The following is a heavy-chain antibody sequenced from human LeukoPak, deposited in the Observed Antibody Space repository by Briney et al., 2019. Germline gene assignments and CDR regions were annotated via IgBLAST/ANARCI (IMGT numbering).Heavy chain of an antibody. CDR3: ARDRRPSIAVAGFFDY. CDR1: GYTFTSYA. CDR2: INTNTGNP. V-gene: IGHV7-4-1*02. Sequence: ASVKVSCKASGYTFTSYAMNWVRQAPGQGLEWVGWINTNTGNPTYAQGFTGRFVFSLDTSVSTAYLQISSPKAEDTAVYYCARDRRPSIAVAGFFDYWGQGTLVTVSS. J-gene: IGHJ4*02. D-gene: IGHD6-19*01.